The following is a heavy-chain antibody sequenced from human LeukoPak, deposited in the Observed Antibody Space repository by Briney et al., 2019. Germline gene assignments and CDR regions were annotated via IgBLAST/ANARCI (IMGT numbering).Heavy chain of an antibody. V-gene: IGHV3-23*01. J-gene: IGHJ5*02. D-gene: IGHD3-22*01. CDR1: GFTLSTYA. Sequence: GGSLRLSCAASGFTLSTYALSWVRQAPGKGLEWVSAISGSGTTIYYADSVKGRFTISRDNSKNTLYLQMNSLRAEDTAVYYCANLYDSVGYYIAWSQGALVTVSS. CDR2: ISGSGTTI. CDR3: ANLYDSVGYYIA.